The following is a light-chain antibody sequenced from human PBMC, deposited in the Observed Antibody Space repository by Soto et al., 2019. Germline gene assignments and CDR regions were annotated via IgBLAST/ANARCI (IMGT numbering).Light chain of an antibody. CDR1: QSVSGN. CDR2: GAS. V-gene: IGKV3-15*01. Sequence: EIVMTQSPATLSVSPGERATLSCRASQSVSGNLAWYQQKPGQAPRLLIYGASTRATGIPARFSGSGSGTEFTLTISSLQSEDCAVYYCQQYNNWPRAFGQGTKVEIK. CDR3: QQYNNWPRA. J-gene: IGKJ1*01.